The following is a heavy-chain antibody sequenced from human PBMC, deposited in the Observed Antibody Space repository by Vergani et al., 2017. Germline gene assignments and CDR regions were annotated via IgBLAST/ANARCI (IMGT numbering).Heavy chain of an antibody. V-gene: IGHV4-39*07. D-gene: IGHD1-26*01. J-gene: IGHJ6*02. CDR1: GGSISSSSYY. CDR3: ARDRIGGGSYFRYYYGMDV. Sequence: QLQLQESGPGLVKPSETLSLTCTVSGGSISSSSYYWGWIRQPPGKGLEWIGRIYYSGSTYYNPSLKSRVTISVDTSKNQFSLKLSSLTAAGTAVYYCARDRIGGGSYFRYYYGMDVWGQGTTVTVSS. CDR2: IYYSGST.